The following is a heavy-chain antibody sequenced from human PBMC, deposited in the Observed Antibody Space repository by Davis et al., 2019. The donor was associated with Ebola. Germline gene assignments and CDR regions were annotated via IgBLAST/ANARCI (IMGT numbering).Heavy chain of an antibody. CDR2: IIPILGIA. J-gene: IGHJ6*02. V-gene: IGHV1-69*04. CDR3: AAQYGGSYYYYGMDV. Sequence: SVTVSCKASGGTFSSYAISWVRQAPGQGLEWMGRIIPILGIANYAQKFQGRVTITADKSTSTAYMELSSLRSEDTAVYYCAAQYGGSYYYYGMDVWGQGTTVTVSS. CDR1: GGTFSSYA. D-gene: IGHD4-23*01.